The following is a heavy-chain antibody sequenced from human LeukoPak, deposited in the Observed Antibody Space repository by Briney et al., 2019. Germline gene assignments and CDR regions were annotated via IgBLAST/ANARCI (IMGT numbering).Heavy chain of an antibody. CDR1: GGSFSNYT. D-gene: IGHD2-15*01. CDR3: ARLSCSGGTCYSSRGNFDY. Sequence: SEKVSCKAPGGSFSNYTISWLRQTPGQGLEWMGGIIPIFGTANYAQNFQGRVTITADKFTSTAYMELSGLRSEDTAVYYCARLSCSGGTCYSSRGNFDYWGQGTLVTVSS. CDR2: IIPIFGTA. J-gene: IGHJ4*02. V-gene: IGHV1-69*06.